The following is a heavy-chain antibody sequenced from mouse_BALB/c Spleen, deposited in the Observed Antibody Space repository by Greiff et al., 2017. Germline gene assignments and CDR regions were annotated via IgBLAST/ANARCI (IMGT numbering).Heavy chain of an antibody. D-gene: IGHD2-1*01. CDR3: ARVYGNSFAY. Sequence: EVQVVESGGGLVKPGGSLKLSCAASGFTFSSYAMSWVRQTPEKRLEWVASISSGGSTYYPDSVKGRFTISRDNARNILYLQMSSLRSEDTAMYYCARVYGNSFAYWGQGTLVTVSA. J-gene: IGHJ3*01. V-gene: IGHV5-6-5*01. CDR1: GFTFSSYA. CDR2: ISSGGST.